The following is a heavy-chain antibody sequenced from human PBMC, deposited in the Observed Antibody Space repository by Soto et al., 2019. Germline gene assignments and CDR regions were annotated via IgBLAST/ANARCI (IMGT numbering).Heavy chain of an antibody. CDR2: IYYSGST. D-gene: IGHD3-9*01. J-gene: IGHJ6*02. V-gene: IGHV4-59*01. Sequence: SETLSLTCTVSGGSISSYYWSWIRQPPGKGLEWIGYIYYSGSTNYNPSLKSRVTISVDTSKNQFSLKLSSVTAADTAVYYCARVRDILTGYYTNPRMEVWGQGTTVTVSS. CDR3: ARVRDILTGYYTNPRMEV. CDR1: GGSISSYY.